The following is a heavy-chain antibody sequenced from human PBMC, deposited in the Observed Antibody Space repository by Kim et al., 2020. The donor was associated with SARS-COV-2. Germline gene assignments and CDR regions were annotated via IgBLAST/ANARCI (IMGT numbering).Heavy chain of an antibody. D-gene: IGHD1-26*01. V-gene: IGHV1-24*01. Sequence: TLYAQKFQGRVTMTEDTSTDTAYMELSSLRSEDTAVYYCATTLWELPGNYWGQGTLVTVSS. J-gene: IGHJ4*02. CDR3: ATTLWELPGNY. CDR2: T.